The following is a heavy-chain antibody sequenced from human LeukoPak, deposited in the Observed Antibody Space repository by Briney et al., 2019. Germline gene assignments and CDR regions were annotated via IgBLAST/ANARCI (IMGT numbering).Heavy chain of an antibody. J-gene: IGHJ5*02. D-gene: IGHD3-16*02. CDR1: GGSISSYY. CDR2: IYYSGST. V-gene: IGHV4-59*01. CDR3: AMTVTYYDYVWGSYRLNWFDP. Sequence: SETLPLTCTVSGGSISSYYWSWIRQPPGKGLEWMGYIYYSGSTNYNPSLKSRVTISVDTSKNQFSLKLSSVTAADTAVYYCAMTVTYYDYVWGSYRLNWFDPWGQGTLVTVSS.